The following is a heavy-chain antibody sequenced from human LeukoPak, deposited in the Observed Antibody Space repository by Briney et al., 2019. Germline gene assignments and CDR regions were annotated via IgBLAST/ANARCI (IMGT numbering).Heavy chain of an antibody. CDR1: GYTFTGCY. D-gene: IGHD3-10*01. CDR2: INPNSGGT. CDR3: ARRRGAEYFQH. Sequence: GASVKVSCKASGYTFTGCYMHWVRQAPGQGLEWMGWINPNSGGTNYAQKFQGRVTMTRDTSISTAYMELSRLRSNDTAVYYCARRRGAEYFQHWGQGTLVTVSS. J-gene: IGHJ1*01. V-gene: IGHV1-2*02.